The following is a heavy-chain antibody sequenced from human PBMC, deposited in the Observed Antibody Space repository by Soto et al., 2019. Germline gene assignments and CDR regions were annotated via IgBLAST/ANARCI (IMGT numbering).Heavy chain of an antibody. V-gene: IGHV3-23*01. CDR2: IRVGGGDT. CDR1: GFTFSSSA. D-gene: IGHD6-19*01. CDR3: AKCSVGTVRTSGWCNWFDP. J-gene: IGHJ5*02. Sequence: EVRLLESGGGLAQPGGSRRLSCAASGFTFSSSAMNWVRQAPGKGLEWVSSIRVGGGDTFYADSVRGRFTVSRDISRNTLYLQMNSLRPEDTAIYYCAKCSVGTVRTSGWCNWFDPWGQGTLVTVSS.